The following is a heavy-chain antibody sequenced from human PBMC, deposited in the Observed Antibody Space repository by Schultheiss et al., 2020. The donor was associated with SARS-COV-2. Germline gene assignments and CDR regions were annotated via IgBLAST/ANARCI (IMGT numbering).Heavy chain of an antibody. CDR3: ARDRPGLWFGELSQYFDY. D-gene: IGHD3-10*01. CDR1: GGSISSSSYY. J-gene: IGHJ4*02. CDR2: IYYSGST. V-gene: IGHV4-39*07. Sequence: SETLSLTCTVSGGSISSSSYYWGWIRQPPGKGLEWIGYIYYSGSTYYNPSLKSRVTISVDTSKNQFSLKLSSVTAADTAVYYCARDRPGLWFGELSQYFDYWGQGTLVTVSS.